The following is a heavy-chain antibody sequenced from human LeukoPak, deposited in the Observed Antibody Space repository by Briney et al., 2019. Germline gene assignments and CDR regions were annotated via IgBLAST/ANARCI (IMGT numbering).Heavy chain of an antibody. CDR3: ARGWRYFDC. D-gene: IGHD3-9*01. CDR1: GFTFSNYW. V-gene: IGHV3-74*01. J-gene: IGHJ4*02. Sequence: GGSLRLSCVASGFTFSNYWMHWVRQIPGKGLVWVSRISGDGNSRSYADSVEGRFTISRDNAENTLYLHLNSLRVEDTAVYYCARGWRYFDCWGQGTLVTVSS. CDR2: ISGDGNSR.